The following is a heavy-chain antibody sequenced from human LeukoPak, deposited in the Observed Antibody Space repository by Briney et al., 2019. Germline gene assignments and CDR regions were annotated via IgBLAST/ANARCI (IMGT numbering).Heavy chain of an antibody. CDR1: GGSFSGYY. V-gene: IGHV4-34*01. D-gene: IGHD6-19*01. J-gene: IGHJ4*02. CDR3: ARFLGSGWYGVDY. CDR2: INHSGST. Sequence: SETLSLTCAVYGGSFSGYYWSWIRQPPGKGPEWIGEINHSGSTNYNPSLKSRVTISVDTSKNQFSLKLSSVTAADTAVYYCARFLGSGWYGVDYWGQGTLVTVSS.